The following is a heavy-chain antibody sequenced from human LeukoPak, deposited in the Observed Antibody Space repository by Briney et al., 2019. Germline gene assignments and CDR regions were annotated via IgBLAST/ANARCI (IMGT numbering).Heavy chain of an antibody. CDR1: GGTFSSYA. J-gene: IGHJ4*02. CDR2: IIPIFGTA. CDR3: ARQIVKGITRDKIDY. Sequence: SVKVSCKASGGTFSSYAISWVRQAPGQGLEWMGGIIPIFGTANYAQKFQGRVTITADESTSTAYMELSSLRSEDTAVYYCARQIVKGITRDKIDYWGQGTLVTVSS. V-gene: IGHV1-69*01. D-gene: IGHD5-24*01.